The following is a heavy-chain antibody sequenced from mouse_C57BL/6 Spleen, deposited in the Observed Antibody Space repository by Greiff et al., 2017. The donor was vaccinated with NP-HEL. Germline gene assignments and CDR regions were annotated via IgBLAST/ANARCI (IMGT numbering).Heavy chain of an antibody. CDR3: ARGVLRDWYFDV. D-gene: IGHD1-1*01. J-gene: IGHJ1*03. Sequence: ESGPGLVKPSQSLSLTCSVTGYSITSGYYWNWIRQFPGNKLEWMGYISYDGSNNYNPSLKNRISITRDTSKNQFCLKLNSVTTEDTATYYCARGVLRDWYFDVWGTGTTVTVSS. V-gene: IGHV3-6*01. CDR2: ISYDGSN. CDR1: GYSITSGYY.